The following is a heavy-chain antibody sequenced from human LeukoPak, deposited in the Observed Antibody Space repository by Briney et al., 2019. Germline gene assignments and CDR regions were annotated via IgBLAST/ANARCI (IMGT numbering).Heavy chain of an antibody. J-gene: IGHJ4*02. CDR3: ATSYYYDSSMSVDY. D-gene: IGHD3-22*01. CDR2: IYYSGST. Sequence: SETLSLTCTVSGGSVSSGSYYWSWIRQPPGKGLEWIGYIYYSGSTNYNPSLKSRVTISVDTSKNQFSLKLSSVTAADTPVYYCATSYYYDSSMSVDYWGQGTLVTVSS. V-gene: IGHV4-61*01. CDR1: GGSVSSGSYY.